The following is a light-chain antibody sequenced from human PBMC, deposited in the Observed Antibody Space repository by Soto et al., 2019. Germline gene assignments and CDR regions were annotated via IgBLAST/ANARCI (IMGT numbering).Light chain of an antibody. Sequence: DIQMTQSPSSLSASVGDRVTITCRASQSISSYLNWYQQKPGKAPKLLIYAASSLQSGVPSRFSGSGSGTDFTLTISRLQPDDFATYYCQQYSSYSPYTFGQGTKVDIK. CDR2: AAS. J-gene: IGKJ2*01. CDR1: QSISSY. V-gene: IGKV1-39*01. CDR3: QQYSSYSPYT.